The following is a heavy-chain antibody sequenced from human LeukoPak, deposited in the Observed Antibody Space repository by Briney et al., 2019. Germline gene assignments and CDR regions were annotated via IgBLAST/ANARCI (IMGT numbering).Heavy chain of an antibody. CDR3: AGYSGSYPMDY. J-gene: IGHJ4*02. V-gene: IGHV1-69*01. CDR2: IIPIFGTA. CDR1: GGTFISYA. D-gene: IGHD1-26*01. Sequence: ASVKVSFKASGGTFISYAISWGRRAPGQGVEWMGGIIPIFGTANYTQKFQGRVTITADESTSTAYMELSSLRSEDTAVYYCAGYSGSYPMDYWGQGTLVTVSS.